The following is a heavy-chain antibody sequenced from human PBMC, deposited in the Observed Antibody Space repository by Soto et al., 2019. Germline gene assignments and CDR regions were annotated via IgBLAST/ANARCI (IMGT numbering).Heavy chain of an antibody. D-gene: IGHD5-18*01. Sequence: PSETLSLTCAGSGGSISSGGYSWSWIRQHPGKGLEWIGYIYYSGSTYYNPSLKSRVTISVDTSKNQFSLKLSSVTAADTAVYYCARDSGVQLWSPGGYYYYGMDVWGQGTTVTVSS. V-gene: IGHV4-31*11. CDR1: GGSISSGGYS. CDR2: IYYSGST. J-gene: IGHJ6*02. CDR3: ARDSGVQLWSPGGYYYYGMDV.